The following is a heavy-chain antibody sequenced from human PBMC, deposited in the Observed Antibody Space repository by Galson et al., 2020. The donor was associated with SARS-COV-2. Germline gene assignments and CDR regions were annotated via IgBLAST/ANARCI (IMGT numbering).Heavy chain of an antibody. CDR3: AKDPRSIAYRFDY. Sequence: GESLKISCAASGFTISSYAMSWVRQAPGKGLEWVSAISGSGGSTYYADSVKGRFTISRDNSKNTLYLQMNSLRAEDTAVYYCAKDPRSIAYRFDYWGQGTLVTVSS. V-gene: IGHV3-23*01. J-gene: IGHJ4*02. CDR1: GFTISSYA. CDR2: ISGSGGST.